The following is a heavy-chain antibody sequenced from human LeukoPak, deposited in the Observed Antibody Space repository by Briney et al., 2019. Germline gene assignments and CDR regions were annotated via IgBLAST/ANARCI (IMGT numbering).Heavy chain of an antibody. CDR3: ARDRSGSYPDY. J-gene: IGHJ4*02. CDR1: GGSISSGSYY. Sequence: SQTLSLTCTVSGGSISSGSYYWSWIRQPAGKGLEWIGRIYTSGNTNYNPSLKSRVTISVDTSKNQFSLKLSSVTAADTAVYYCARDRSGSYPDYWGQGTLVTVSS. D-gene: IGHD1-26*01. V-gene: IGHV4-61*02. CDR2: IYTSGNT.